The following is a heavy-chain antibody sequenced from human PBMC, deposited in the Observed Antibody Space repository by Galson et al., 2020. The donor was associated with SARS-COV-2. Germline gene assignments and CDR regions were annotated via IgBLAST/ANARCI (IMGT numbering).Heavy chain of an antibody. CDR3: ARHDAVADWYFDL. V-gene: IGHV4-59*08. Sequence: GSLRLSCTVSGGSISSYYWSWIRQPPGKGLEWIGYIYYSGSTNYNPSLKSRVTISVDTSKNQFSLKLSSVTAADTAVYYCARHDAVADWYFDLWGRGTLVTVSS. D-gene: IGHD6-19*01. CDR1: GGSISSYY. J-gene: IGHJ2*01. CDR2: IYYSGST.